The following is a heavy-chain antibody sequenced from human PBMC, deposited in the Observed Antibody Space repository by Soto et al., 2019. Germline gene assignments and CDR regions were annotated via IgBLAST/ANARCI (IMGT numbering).Heavy chain of an antibody. CDR1: GYSYTSRY. D-gene: IGHD4-4*01. J-gene: IGHJ4*02. Sequence: YRASGYSYTSRYMQWVRQATGQGLEWMGWMNPNSGNTGYAQKFQGWVTMTRDSTISPAYMELSRLRSDDTAVYYCARDYSGNSGGYFFDYWGQGTLVTVSS. V-gene: IGHV1-2*04. CDR3: ARDYSGNSGGYFFDY. CDR2: MNPNSGNT.